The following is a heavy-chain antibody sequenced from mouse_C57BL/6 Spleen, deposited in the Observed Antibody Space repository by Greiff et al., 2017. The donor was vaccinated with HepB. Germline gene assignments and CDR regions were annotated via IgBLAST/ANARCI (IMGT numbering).Heavy chain of an antibody. D-gene: IGHD2-3*01. CDR2: IDPENGDT. CDR3: TGGWLLGAY. Sequence: EVHLVESGAELVRPGASVKLSCTASGFNIKDDYMHWVKQRPEQGLEWIGWIDPENGDTEYASKFQGKATITADTSSNTAYLQLSSLTSEDTAVYYCTGGWLLGAYWGQGTLVTVSA. V-gene: IGHV14-4*01. J-gene: IGHJ3*01. CDR1: GFNIKDDY.